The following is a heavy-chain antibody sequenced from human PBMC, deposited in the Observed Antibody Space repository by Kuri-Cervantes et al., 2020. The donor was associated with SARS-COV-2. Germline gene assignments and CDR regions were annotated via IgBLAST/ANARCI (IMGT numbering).Heavy chain of an antibody. J-gene: IGHJ5*02. CDR3: VKGGARITNSGVVIANWFDP. Sequence: GGSLCLSCAASRFTFSTYAMNWVRQAPGKGLEWVSSISSSGSYIHYADSVKGRFTISRDNSKNTLYLQMNSLRAEDTAVYYCVKGGARITNSGVVIANWFDPWGQGTLVTVSS. V-gene: IGHV3-21*01. D-gene: IGHD3-3*01. CDR2: ISSSGSYI. CDR1: RFTFSTYA.